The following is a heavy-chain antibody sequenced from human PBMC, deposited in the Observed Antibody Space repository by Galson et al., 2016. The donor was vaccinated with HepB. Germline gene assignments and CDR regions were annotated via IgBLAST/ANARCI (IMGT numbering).Heavy chain of an antibody. J-gene: IGHJ4*02. Sequence: PLRLSCAASEFTFDDYAMHWVRQAPGKGLEWVSGISWNSGSSGYADSVKGRFTVSRDNAKNSLYLQMNSLRAEDTAFYFCAKDYSSGWFGAGGFEHWGQGTLVTASS. CDR1: EFTFDDYA. CDR3: AKDYSSGWFGAGGFEH. D-gene: IGHD6-19*01. CDR2: ISWNSGSS. V-gene: IGHV3-9*01.